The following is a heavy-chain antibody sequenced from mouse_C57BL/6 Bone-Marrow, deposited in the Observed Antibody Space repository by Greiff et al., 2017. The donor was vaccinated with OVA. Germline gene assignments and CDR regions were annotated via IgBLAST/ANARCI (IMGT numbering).Heavy chain of an antibody. CDR1: GYSITSGYY. J-gene: IGHJ1*03. CDR2: ISYDGSN. D-gene: IGHD2-4*01. CDR3: ARAYYDYRYWYFDV. Sequence: VQLKESGPGLVKPSQSLSLTCSVTGYSITSGYYWNWIRQFPGNKLEWMGYISYDGSNNYNPSLKNRISITRDTSKNQFFLKLNSVTTEDTATYYGARAYYDYRYWYFDVWGTGTTVTVSS. V-gene: IGHV3-6*01.